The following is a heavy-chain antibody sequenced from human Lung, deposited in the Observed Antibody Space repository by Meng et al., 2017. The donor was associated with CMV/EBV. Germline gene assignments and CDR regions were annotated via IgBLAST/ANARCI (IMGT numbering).Heavy chain of an antibody. CDR1: GYTFTGYY. CDR3: ARDGCSSTSCPRGGNWCEP. Sequence: ASVKVSXKASGYTFTGYYMHWVRQAPGQGLEWMGWINPNSGGTNYAQKFQGRVTMTRDTSISTAYMELSRLRSDDTAVYYCARDGCSSTSCPRGGNWCEPWGQGTXVNVAS. J-gene: IGHJ5*02. CDR2: INPNSGGT. D-gene: IGHD2-2*01. V-gene: IGHV1-2*02.